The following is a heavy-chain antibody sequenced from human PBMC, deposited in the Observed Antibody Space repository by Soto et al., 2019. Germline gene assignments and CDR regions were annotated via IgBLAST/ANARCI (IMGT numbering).Heavy chain of an antibody. V-gene: IGHV1-18*04. J-gene: IGHJ4*02. D-gene: IGHD1-26*01. CDR3: ARVTDNIVGATMVSDY. CDR2: ISAYNGNT. Sequence: GASVKVSCKASGYTFTSYGISWVRQAPGQGLEWMGWISAYNGNTNYAQKLQGRVTMTTDTSTSTAYMELRSLRSDDTAVYYCARVTDNIVGATMVSDYWGQGTLVTVSS. CDR1: GYTFTSYG.